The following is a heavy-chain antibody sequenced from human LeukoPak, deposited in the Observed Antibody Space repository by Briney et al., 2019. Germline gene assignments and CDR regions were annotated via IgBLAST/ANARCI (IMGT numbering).Heavy chain of an antibody. CDR3: AKYRITMIVVGGAFDI. Sequence: PGGSLRLSCAASGFTFSSYGMSWVRQAPGKGLEWVSAISGSGGSTYYADSVKGRFTISRDNSKNTLYLQMNSQRAEDTAVYYCAKYRITMIVVGGAFDIWGQGTMVTVSS. J-gene: IGHJ3*02. V-gene: IGHV3-23*01. CDR2: ISGSGGST. CDR1: GFTFSSYG. D-gene: IGHD3-22*01.